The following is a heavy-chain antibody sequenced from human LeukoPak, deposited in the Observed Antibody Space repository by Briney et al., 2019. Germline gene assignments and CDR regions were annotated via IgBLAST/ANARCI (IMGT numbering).Heavy chain of an antibody. Sequence: GASVKVSCKASGYTFTSYYMHWARQAPGQGLEWMGIINPSGGSTSYAQKFQGRVTMTRDTSTSTVYMELSSLRSEDTAVYYCAREPSLDIAVAGTGYYYGMDVWGQGTTVTVSS. V-gene: IGHV1-46*01. CDR2: INPSGGST. CDR1: GYTFTSYY. D-gene: IGHD6-19*01. CDR3: AREPSLDIAVAGTGYYYGMDV. J-gene: IGHJ6*02.